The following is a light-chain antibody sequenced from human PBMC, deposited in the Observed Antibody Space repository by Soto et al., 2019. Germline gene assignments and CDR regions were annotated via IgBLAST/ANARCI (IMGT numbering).Light chain of an antibody. CDR1: SSDVGSCNC. CDR3: CSSVGSPNWV. J-gene: IGLJ3*02. Sequence: QSALTQPASVVGSPGQSITISCTGTSSDVGSCNCVSWYQQHPGKAPTLMIYEVNKRPSGVSNRFSGSKSGNTASLTISGLQAEDEADYYCCSSVGSPNWVFGGGTTLTVL. V-gene: IGLV2-23*02. CDR2: EVN.